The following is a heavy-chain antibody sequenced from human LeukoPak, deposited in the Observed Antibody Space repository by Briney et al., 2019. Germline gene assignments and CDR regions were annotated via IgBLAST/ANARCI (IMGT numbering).Heavy chain of an antibody. Sequence: PSETLSLTCTVSGGSISSSSYYWGWIRQPPGKGLEWIGSIYYSGSTYYNPSLKSRVTVSVDTSKNQFSLKLSSVTAADTAVYYCARLGTTVTTSHFDYWGQGTLVTVSS. D-gene: IGHD4-17*01. V-gene: IGHV4-39*07. CDR2: IYYSGST. J-gene: IGHJ4*02. CDR1: GGSISSSSYY. CDR3: ARLGTTVTTSHFDY.